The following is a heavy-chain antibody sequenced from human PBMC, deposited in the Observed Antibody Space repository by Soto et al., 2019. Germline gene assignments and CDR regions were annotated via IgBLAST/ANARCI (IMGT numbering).Heavy chain of an antibody. D-gene: IGHD3-10*01. CDR3: ARDQRFRGEYAFDI. CDR1: GFTFSSYG. Sequence: QVQLVESGGGVVQPGRSLRLSCAASGFTFSSYGMHWVRQAPGKGLEWVAVIWYDGSNKYYADSVKGRFTISRDNSKNTLYLQMNSLRAEDTAVYYCARDQRFRGEYAFDIWGQGTMVTVSS. J-gene: IGHJ3*02. V-gene: IGHV3-33*01. CDR2: IWYDGSNK.